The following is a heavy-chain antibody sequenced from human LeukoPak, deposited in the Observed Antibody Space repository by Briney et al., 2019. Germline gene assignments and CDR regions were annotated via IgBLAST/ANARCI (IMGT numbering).Heavy chain of an antibody. D-gene: IGHD1-26*01. V-gene: IGHV3-7*01. CDR1: GFTFRTYW. CDR2: INQEGSAT. J-gene: IGHJ4*02. Sequence: GGSLRLSCAASGFTFRTYWMSWVRQDPGKGLEWVAKINQEGSATNYVDSAKGRFIVSRDNAKNSVFLQMSSLRAEDTAVYYCPIAAGWEQAYWGQGTLVTVSS. CDR3: PIAAGWEQAY.